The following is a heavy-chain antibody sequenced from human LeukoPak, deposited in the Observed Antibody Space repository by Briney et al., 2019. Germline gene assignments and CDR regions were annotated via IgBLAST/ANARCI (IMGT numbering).Heavy chain of an antibody. CDR2: ISWDGGCT. D-gene: IGHD3-3*01. J-gene: IGHJ4*02. V-gene: IGHV3-43*01. CDR1: GFTFDDYT. Sequence: GGSLRLSCAASGFTFDDYTMHWVRQAPGKGLEWVSLISWDGGCTYYADSVKGRFTISRDNAKNSLYLQMNSLRDEDTAVYYCARDSGVDAHIDYWGQGTLVTVSA. CDR3: ARDSGVDAHIDY.